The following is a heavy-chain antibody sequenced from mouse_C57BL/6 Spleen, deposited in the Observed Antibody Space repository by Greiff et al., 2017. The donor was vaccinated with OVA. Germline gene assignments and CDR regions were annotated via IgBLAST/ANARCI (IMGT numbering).Heavy chain of an antibody. CDR2: IDPSDSYT. J-gene: IGHJ2*01. V-gene: IGHV1-50*01. CDR1: GYTFTSYW. Sequence: QVQLQQSGAELVKPGASVKLSCKASGYTFTSYWMQWVKQRPGQGLEWIGEIDPSDSYTNYNQKFKGKATLTVDTSSSTAYMQLSSLTSEDSAVYYCARGNDGYYGGFYYFDYWGQGTTLTVSS. CDR3: ARGNDGYYGGFYYFDY. D-gene: IGHD2-3*01.